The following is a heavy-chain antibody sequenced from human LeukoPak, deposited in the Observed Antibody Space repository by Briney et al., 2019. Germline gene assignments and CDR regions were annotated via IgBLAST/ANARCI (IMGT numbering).Heavy chain of an antibody. CDR3: ATPPRDTMTAAEN. J-gene: IGHJ4*02. V-gene: IGHV3-23*01. Sequence: PGGSLRLSCAASVFTFSNYAMSWVRQAPGKGREWVSGLTGGGGSAKYADSVKGRFTISRDNSKNTFYLQMDGLRAEDTAVYYCATPPRDTMTAAENWGQGALVTVSS. D-gene: IGHD6-13*01. CDR1: VFTFSNYA. CDR2: LTGGGGSA.